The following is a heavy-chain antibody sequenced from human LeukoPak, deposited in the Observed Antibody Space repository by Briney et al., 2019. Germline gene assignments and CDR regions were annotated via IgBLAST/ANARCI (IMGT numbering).Heavy chain of an antibody. CDR1: GGSISSGSYY. J-gene: IGHJ4*02. CDR2: IYTSGST. Sequence: SETLSLTCTVSGGSISSGSYYWSWIRQPAGKGLEWIGRIYTSGSTNYNPSLKSRVTILVDTSKNQFSLKLSSVTAADTAVYYCARSLKRGSSSGWFTGKYYFDYWGQGTLVTVSS. D-gene: IGHD6-19*01. CDR3: ARSLKRGSSSGWFTGKYYFDY. V-gene: IGHV4-61*02.